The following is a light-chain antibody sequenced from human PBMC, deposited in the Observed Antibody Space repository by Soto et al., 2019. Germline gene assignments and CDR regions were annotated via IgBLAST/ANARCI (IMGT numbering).Light chain of an antibody. V-gene: IGLV2-14*01. CDR2: DVS. Sequence: QSALTQSASVSGSPGQSITISCTGTSSDVGGYKYVSWYQQHPGKAPKLIIYDVSNRPSGVSNRFSGSKSGNTASLTISGLQAEDEADYYCSSYTSSSTLPYVFGTGTKLTVL. CDR1: SSDVGGYKY. CDR3: SSYTSSSTLPYV. J-gene: IGLJ1*01.